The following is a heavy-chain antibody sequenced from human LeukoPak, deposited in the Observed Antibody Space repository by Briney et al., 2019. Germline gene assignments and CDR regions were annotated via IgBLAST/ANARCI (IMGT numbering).Heavy chain of an antibody. D-gene: IGHD6-19*01. Sequence: GGSLRLSCAASGFTFSSYWMSWVRQAPGKGLEWVANIKQGGGEKYYVDSVKGRFTISRDNSKNTLYLQMNSLRAEDTAVYYCAKDRGSSGWLSFDYWGRGTLVTVSS. CDR2: IKQGGGEK. J-gene: IGHJ4*02. CDR1: GFTFSSYW. CDR3: AKDRGSSGWLSFDY. V-gene: IGHV3-7*01.